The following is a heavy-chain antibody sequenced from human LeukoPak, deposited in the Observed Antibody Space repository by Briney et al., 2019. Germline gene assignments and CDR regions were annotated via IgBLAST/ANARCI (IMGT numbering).Heavy chain of an antibody. CDR2: IYYSGSI. CDR3: ARDSPHYYDSSGNQGEYWYFDL. V-gene: IGHV4-59*11. CDR1: DGSISSHY. D-gene: IGHD3-22*01. Sequence: SETLSLTCTVSDGSISSHYWSWIRQPPGKGLEWMAYIYYSGSIDYNPSLKSRVTISVDTSKNQFSLKLSSVTAADTAVYYCARDSPHYYDSSGNQGEYWYFDLWGRGTLVTVSS. J-gene: IGHJ2*01.